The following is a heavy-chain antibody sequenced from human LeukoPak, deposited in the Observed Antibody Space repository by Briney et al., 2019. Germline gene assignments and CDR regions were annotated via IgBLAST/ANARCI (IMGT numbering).Heavy chain of an antibody. CDR1: GFTFSSYA. D-gene: IGHD2/OR15-2a*01. Sequence: GGSLRLSCAASGFTFSSYAMSWVRQAPGKGLEWVSGISGSDGSTYYADSVKGRFTISRENYKNTLYLQMNSLRAEDTAVYYCAKDSAKKYDDYWGQGTLVTVSS. V-gene: IGHV3-23*01. CDR3: AKDSAKKYDDY. CDR2: ISGSDGST. J-gene: IGHJ4*02.